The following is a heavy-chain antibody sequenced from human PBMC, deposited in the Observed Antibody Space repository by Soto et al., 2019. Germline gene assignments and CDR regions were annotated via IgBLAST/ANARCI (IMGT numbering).Heavy chain of an antibody. V-gene: IGHV3-7*01. CDR1: GFTFGSSA. Sequence: PGGSLRLSCAASGFTFGSSALQWVRQAPGKGLEWVANIKQDGSEKYYVDSVEGRFTISRDNAKNSLYVQMNSLRVEDTAVYYCARGTTTVTAKNYFDLWGRGTLVTVSS. J-gene: IGHJ2*01. CDR2: IKQDGSEK. CDR3: ARGTTTVTAKNYFDL. D-gene: IGHD4-17*01.